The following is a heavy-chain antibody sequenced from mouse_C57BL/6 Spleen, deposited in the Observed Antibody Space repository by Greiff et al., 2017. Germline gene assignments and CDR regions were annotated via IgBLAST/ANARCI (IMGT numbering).Heavy chain of an antibody. D-gene: IGHD1-1*01. CDR2: IYPRDGST. CDR3: ARPWYYGSEGAWFAY. CDR1: GYTFTSYD. V-gene: IGHV1-85*01. Sequence: QVQLQQSGPELVKPGASVKLSCKASGYTFTSYDINWVKQRPGQGLEWIGWIYPRDGSTKYNEKFKGKATLTVDTSSSTAYMELHSLTSEDSAVYCCARPWYYGSEGAWFAYWGQGTLVTVSA. J-gene: IGHJ3*01.